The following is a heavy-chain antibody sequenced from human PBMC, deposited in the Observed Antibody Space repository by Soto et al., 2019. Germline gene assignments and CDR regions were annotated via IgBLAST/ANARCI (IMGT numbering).Heavy chain of an antibody. CDR2: ISAYNGNT. J-gene: IGHJ6*02. CDR1: GYTFTNYG. Sequence: QVQLVQSGAEVKKPGASVNVSCKASGYTFTNYGFSWVRQAPGQRLERMGWISAYNGNTNYAQKLHGRVTMTTDTSTGTAYMELRSLRSDDTAVYYCASSFTSSQWLYGMDVWGQGTTVTVSS. D-gene: IGHD2-2*01. CDR3: ASSFTSSQWLYGMDV. V-gene: IGHV1-18*01.